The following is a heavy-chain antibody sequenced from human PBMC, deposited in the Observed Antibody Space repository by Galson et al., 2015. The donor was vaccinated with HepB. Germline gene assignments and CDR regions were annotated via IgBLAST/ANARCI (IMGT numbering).Heavy chain of an antibody. CDR3: ARDPSIEAYYDS. CDR1: GFTFSTYT. V-gene: IGHV3-21*01. Sequence: SLRLSCAASGFTFSTYTMNWVRQAPGKGLEWISSISTGSSYKYYADSVKGRFTISRDNAKNSLYLQMSSLRGEDTAVYYCARDPSIEAYYDSWGQGTLVTVSS. J-gene: IGHJ4*02. CDR2: ISTGSSYK.